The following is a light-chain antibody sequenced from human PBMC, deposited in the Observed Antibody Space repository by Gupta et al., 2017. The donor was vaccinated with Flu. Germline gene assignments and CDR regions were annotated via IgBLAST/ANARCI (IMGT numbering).Light chain of an antibody. Sequence: PSSVSASVGDRVTIACRASQDVGNWLAWYQQKPGEVPKLLIYGASSLQRGVPSRFSGSGSGTDFTLTIRSLQSEDFATYYCQQSSSFPRTCGQGTRVEI. V-gene: IGKV1-12*01. J-gene: IGKJ1*01. CDR1: QDVGNW. CDR3: QQSSSFPRT. CDR2: GAS.